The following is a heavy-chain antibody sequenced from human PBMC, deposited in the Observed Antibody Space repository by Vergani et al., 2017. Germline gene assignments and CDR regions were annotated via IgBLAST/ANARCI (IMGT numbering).Heavy chain of an antibody. V-gene: IGHV2-5*04. D-gene: IGHD1-7*01. CDR3: VYRETECGTTGCLYPFYYDHYMDV. J-gene: IGHJ6*03. Sequence: QITLKESGPTLVKPTQTLTLTCTFSGFSLNTRGVSVAWIRQPPGKALDWLALIYWNDDQHYSPSLNNRGTITKDTSKNQVVLTMTNMDYVDTGTYYCVYRETECGTTGCLYPFYYDHYMDVWGKGTTVTVSS. CDR1: GFSLNTRGVS. CDR2: IYWNDDQ.